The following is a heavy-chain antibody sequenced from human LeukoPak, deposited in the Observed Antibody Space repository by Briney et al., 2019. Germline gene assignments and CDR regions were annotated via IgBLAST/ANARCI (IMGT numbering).Heavy chain of an antibody. D-gene: IGHD3-3*01. Sequence: PETLSLTCTVSGGSISSSSYYWGWIRQPPGKGLEWIGSIYYSGSTHYNPSLKSRVTISVDTSKNQFSLKLSSVTAADTAVYYCASRTEKDYDFWSGKIDYWGQGTLVTVSS. V-gene: IGHV4-39*01. J-gene: IGHJ4*02. CDR1: GGSISSSSYY. CDR2: IYYSGST. CDR3: ASRTEKDYDFWSGKIDY.